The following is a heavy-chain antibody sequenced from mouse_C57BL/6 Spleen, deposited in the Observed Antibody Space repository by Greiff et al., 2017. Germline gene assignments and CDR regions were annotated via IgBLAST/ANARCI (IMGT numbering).Heavy chain of an antibody. CDR3: ARTGGDWYFDV. J-gene: IGHJ1*03. Sequence: VQLKESGPGLVKPSQSLSLTCSVTGYSITSGYYWNWIRQFPGNKLEWMGYISYDGSNNYNPSLKNRISITRDTSKNQFFLKLNSVTTEDTATYYCARTGGDWYFDVWGTGTTVTVSS. CDR2: ISYDGSN. V-gene: IGHV3-6*01. CDR1: GYSITSGYY.